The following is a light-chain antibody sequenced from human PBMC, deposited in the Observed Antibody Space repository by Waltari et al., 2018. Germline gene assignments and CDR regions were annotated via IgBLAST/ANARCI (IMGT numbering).Light chain of an antibody. CDR1: ESVSNY. CDR2: DTS. J-gene: IGKJ4*01. CDR3: QQGSILPLT. V-gene: IGKV3-11*01. Sequence: EIVLTQSPVTLSLAAGERATLSCRASESVSNYLAWYQQKPGQSPRLLINDTSNRATGIPAMFSGSGYGTDFTLTINNLEAEDFALYYCQQGSILPLTFGGGTKVEIK.